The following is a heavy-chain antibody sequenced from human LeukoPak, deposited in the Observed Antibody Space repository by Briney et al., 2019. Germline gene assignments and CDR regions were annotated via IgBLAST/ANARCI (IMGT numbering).Heavy chain of an antibody. J-gene: IGHJ4*02. D-gene: IGHD5-18*01. Sequence: ASVEVSCKASGYTFSVYSIAWVRQAPGQGLEWMGWISAYNGNTNYAQKLQGRVTMTTDTSTSTAYMELRSLRSDDTAVYYCARAGYSYGYLGYFVYWGQGTLVTVSS. CDR1: GYTFSVYS. V-gene: IGHV1-18*01. CDR3: ARAGYSYGYLGYFVY. CDR2: ISAYNGNT.